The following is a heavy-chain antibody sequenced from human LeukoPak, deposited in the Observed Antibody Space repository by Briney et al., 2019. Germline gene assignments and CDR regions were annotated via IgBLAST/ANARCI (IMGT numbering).Heavy chain of an antibody. CDR3: ARGSGGYSYTYDKDFDY. J-gene: IGHJ4*02. Sequence: ASVKVFCKASGHTFTSYYMHWVRQAPGQGPEWMGIINLDGGSSTYAQKFQGRATMTSDTSTNTVYLELSSLRSDDTALYYCARGSGGYSYTYDKDFDYWGQGTLLTVSS. CDR1: GHTFTSYY. CDR2: INLDGGSS. V-gene: IGHV1-46*01. D-gene: IGHD5-18*01.